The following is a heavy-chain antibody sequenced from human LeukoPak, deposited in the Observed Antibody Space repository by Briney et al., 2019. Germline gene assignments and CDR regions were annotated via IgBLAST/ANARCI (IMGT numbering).Heavy chain of an antibody. J-gene: IGHJ4*02. V-gene: IGHV3-30-3*01. CDR3: ARGGYGDYWRFDY. D-gene: IGHD4-17*01. CDR2: ISYDGSNK. Sequence: GGSLRLSGAPPGFTFRSYPMHGVGKAPGRGRGGGAVISYDGSNKYYADSVKGRFTISRDNSKNTLYLQMNSLRAEDTAVYYCARGGYGDYWRFDYWGQGTLVTVSS. CDR1: GFTFRSYP.